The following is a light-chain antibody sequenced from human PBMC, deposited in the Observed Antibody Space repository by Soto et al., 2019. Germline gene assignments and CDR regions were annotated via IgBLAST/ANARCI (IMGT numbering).Light chain of an antibody. Sequence: EIVFTQSPGTLSLSPCERATVSCRASQSVGNYLAWYQQKPGQAPRLLIYDASNRATGIPARFSGSGSGTEFTLTITSLQSEDFAVYYCQEYNNWRPITFGGGTKVDIK. V-gene: IGKV3-11*01. CDR3: QEYNNWRPIT. CDR1: QSVGNY. J-gene: IGKJ4*01. CDR2: DAS.